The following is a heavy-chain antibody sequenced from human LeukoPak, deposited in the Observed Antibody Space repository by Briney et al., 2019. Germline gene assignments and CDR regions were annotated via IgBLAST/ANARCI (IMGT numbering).Heavy chain of an antibody. J-gene: IGHJ5*02. D-gene: IGHD2-21*02. CDR2: INPDGSTT. V-gene: IGHV3-74*01. CDR1: GFAFRNYW. Sequence: PGGSLRLSCVASGFAFRNYWMYWVRQGPGKGLVWLSRINPDGSTTTYADSVKGRSTISRDNANRMLSLHINSLRVEDSAIYYCARGGKLEPTASASWGQGSLVVVSS. CDR3: ARGGKLEPTASAS.